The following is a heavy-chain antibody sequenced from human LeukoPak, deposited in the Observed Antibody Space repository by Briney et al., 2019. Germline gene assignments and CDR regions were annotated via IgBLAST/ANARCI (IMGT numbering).Heavy chain of an antibody. CDR3: ARHYGP. V-gene: IGHV4-39*01. CDR1: GGSLSDYY. CDR2: IYDSGST. Sequence: MPSETLSLTCAVYGGSLSDYYWGWIRQPPGKGLEWIGSIYDSGSTYYNPSLKSRVTISVDTSKNQFSLKLNSVTAADTAVYYCARHYGPWGQGTLVTVSS. D-gene: IGHD3-10*01. J-gene: IGHJ5*02.